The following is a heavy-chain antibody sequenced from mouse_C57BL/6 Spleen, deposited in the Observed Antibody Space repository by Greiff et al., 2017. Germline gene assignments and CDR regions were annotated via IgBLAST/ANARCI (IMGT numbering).Heavy chain of an antibody. CDR1: GFTFNTYA. CDR2: IRSKSSNYAT. Sequence: EVQLQQSGGGLVQPKGSLKLSCAASGFTFNTYAMHWVRQAPGKGLEWVARIRSKSSNYATYYADSVKDRFTISRDDSQSMLYLQMNNLKTEDTAMYYCVREIVPYYGNLLFDYWGQGTTLTVSS. CDR3: VREIVPYYGNLLFDY. J-gene: IGHJ2*01. V-gene: IGHV10-3*01. D-gene: IGHD2-10*01.